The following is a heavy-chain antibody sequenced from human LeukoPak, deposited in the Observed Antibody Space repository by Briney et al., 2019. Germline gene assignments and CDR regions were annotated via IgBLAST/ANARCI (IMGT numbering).Heavy chain of an antibody. CDR3: AKGSDTSSWLLDF. CDR1: GFTFSSYA. J-gene: IGHJ4*02. V-gene: IGHV3-23*01. Sequence: PGGSLRLSCAASGFTFSSYAMSWVRQAPGKGLEWVSAISGSGGSSYYADSVKGRFTISRDNSKNTLYLQMNSLRAEDTAIYFCAKGSDTSSWLLDFWGQGTLVTVSS. CDR2: ISGSGGSS. D-gene: IGHD6-13*01.